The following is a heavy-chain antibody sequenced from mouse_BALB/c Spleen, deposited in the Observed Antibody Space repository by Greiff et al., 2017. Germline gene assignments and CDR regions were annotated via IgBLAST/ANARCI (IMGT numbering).Heavy chain of an antibody. J-gene: IGHJ4*01. D-gene: IGHD2-1*01. CDR1: GFNIKDTY. Sequence: VQLQQSGAELVKPGASVKLSCTASGFNIKDTYMHWVKQRPEQGLEWIGRIDPANGNTKYDPKFQGKATITADTSSNTAYLQLSSLTSEDTAVYYCAPYGNYGGYAMDYWGQGTSVTVSS. CDR3: APYGNYGGYAMDY. CDR2: IDPANGNT. V-gene: IGHV14-3*02.